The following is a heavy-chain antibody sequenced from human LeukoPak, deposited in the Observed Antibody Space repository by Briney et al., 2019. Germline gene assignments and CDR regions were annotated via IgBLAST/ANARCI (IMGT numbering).Heavy chain of an antibody. CDR2: IYHSGST. D-gene: IGHD5-12*01. V-gene: IGHV4-4*02. J-gene: IGHJ4*02. Sequence: SETLSLTCAVSGGSISSSNWWSWVRQPPGKGLEWIGEIYHSGSTNYNPSLKSRVTISVDKSKNQFSLKLSSVTAADTAVYYCAAGGGYPQGFYYFDYWGQGTLVTVSS. CDR1: GGSISSSNW. CDR3: AAGGGYPQGFYYFDY.